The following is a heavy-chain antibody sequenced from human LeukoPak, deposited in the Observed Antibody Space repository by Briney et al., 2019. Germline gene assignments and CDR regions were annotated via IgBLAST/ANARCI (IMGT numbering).Heavy chain of an antibody. CDR2: IIPIFGTA. D-gene: IGHD3-16*02. V-gene: IGHV1-69*05. J-gene: IGHJ4*02. Sequence: ASVKVSCKASGGTFSSYAISWVRQAPGQGLEWMGGIIPIFGTANYAQKFQGRVTITTDESTSTAYMELSSLRSEDTAVYYCARGQVWGSYRRLDYWGQGTLVTVFS. CDR3: ARGQVWGSYRRLDY. CDR1: GGTFSSYA.